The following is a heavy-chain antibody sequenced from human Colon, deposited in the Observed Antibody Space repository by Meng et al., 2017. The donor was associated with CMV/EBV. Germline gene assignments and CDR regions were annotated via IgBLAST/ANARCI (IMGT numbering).Heavy chain of an antibody. Sequence: VQVVGPGVGVAQAGGSLTRSCVVSGISCSSYDMRWVRQVPGKGLEWVACMNYDGGKEYYADSMQGRFIISRDNFKNTLYLQMTSLGAEDTAIYCCAKLLETKRAYWGQGTLVTVSS. CDR1: GISCSSYD. CDR3: AKLLETKRAY. J-gene: IGHJ4*02. D-gene: IGHD2-8*01. V-gene: IGHV3-30*02. CDR2: MNYDGGKE.